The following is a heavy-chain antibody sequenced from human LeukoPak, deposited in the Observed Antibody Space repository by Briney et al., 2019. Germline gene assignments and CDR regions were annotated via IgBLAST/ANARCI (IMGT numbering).Heavy chain of an antibody. V-gene: IGHV4-39*01. CDR2: MFYSGNT. J-gene: IGHJ6*03. D-gene: IGHD5-24*01. Sequence: SETLSLTCTVSGGSVTSGSYYWGWIRQPPGNGLEWIGNMFYSGNTYYNPSLKSRVTMSVDTSKNQFSLKLSSVTAADPAVYYCARMATSGPVFYYYYYMDVWGKGATVTVS. CDR1: GGSVTSGSYY. CDR3: ARMATSGPVFYYYYYMDV.